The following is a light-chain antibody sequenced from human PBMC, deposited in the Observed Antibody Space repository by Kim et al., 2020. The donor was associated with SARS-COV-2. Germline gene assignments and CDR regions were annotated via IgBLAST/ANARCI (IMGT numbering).Light chain of an antibody. CDR2: DGS. Sequence: VTIYGTGTSSDVGCYNYVSWYQQHPGKAPKLMIYDGSKRPSGVPDRFSGSKTGNAAALTISRLQAEDEADYYCCSYAGSYPVVFGGGTQLTVL. J-gene: IGLJ2*01. CDR3: CSYAGSYPVV. V-gene: IGLV2-11*01. CDR1: SSDVGCYNY.